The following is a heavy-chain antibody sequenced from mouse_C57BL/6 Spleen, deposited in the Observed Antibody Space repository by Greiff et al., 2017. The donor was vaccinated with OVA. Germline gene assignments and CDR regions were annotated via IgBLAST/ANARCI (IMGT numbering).Heavy chain of an antibody. J-gene: IGHJ4*01. Sequence: QVQLQQSGAELVRPGASVKLSCKASGYTFTDYYINWVKQRPGQGLEWIARIYPGSGNTYYNEKFKGKATLTAEKSSSTAYMQLSSLTSEDSAVYFCARQGYYGTYAMDYWGQGTSVTVSS. CDR2: IYPGSGNT. CDR1: GYTFTDYY. D-gene: IGHD1-1*01. V-gene: IGHV1-76*01. CDR3: ARQGYYGTYAMDY.